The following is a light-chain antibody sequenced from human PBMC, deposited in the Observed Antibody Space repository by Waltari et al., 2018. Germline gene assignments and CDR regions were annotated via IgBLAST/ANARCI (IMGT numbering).Light chain of an antibody. V-gene: IGKV1-16*02. CDR2: TAS. Sequence: DLQMTQSPTSLTASVGDRVTITCRASQDISHHLAWFQQKPGRAPKSLLYTASSLQSGVPSKFSGSGSGTYFTLTIISLQPEDFGTFYCQQYHMYPPTFGQGTKLEI. CDR3: QQYHMYPPT. CDR1: QDISHH. J-gene: IGKJ2*01.